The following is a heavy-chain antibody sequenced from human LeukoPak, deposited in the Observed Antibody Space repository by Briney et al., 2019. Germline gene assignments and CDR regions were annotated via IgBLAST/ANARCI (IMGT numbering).Heavy chain of an antibody. V-gene: IGHV3-30-3*01. Sequence: GGSLRLSCAASGFTFSSYAMHWVRQAPGKGLEWVALISYDGSNKYYADSVKGRFTISRDNSKNTLYLQMNSLRAEDTAVYYCARSRGDSGSGYYYCFDYWGQGTLVTVSS. J-gene: IGHJ4*02. D-gene: IGHD3-22*01. CDR1: GFTFSSYA. CDR3: ARSRGDSGSGYYYCFDY. CDR2: ISYDGSNK.